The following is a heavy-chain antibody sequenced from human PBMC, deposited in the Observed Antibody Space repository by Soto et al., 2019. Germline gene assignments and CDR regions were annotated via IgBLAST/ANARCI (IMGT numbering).Heavy chain of an antibody. Sequence: GGSLRLSCASSRFSLYSYWMIFVLQDPVKVVEWLATIKTDASEKKYVDSVKGRFTVSRDNAKNSLYLQMDSLRAEDTAVYYCARDSGYGSGSSVNHYLDCWGRGTLVTVSS. CDR1: RFSLYSYW. V-gene: IGHV3-7*01. D-gene: IGHD3-10*01. J-gene: IGHJ4*01. CDR2: IKTDASEK. CDR3: ARDSGYGSGSSVNHYLDC.